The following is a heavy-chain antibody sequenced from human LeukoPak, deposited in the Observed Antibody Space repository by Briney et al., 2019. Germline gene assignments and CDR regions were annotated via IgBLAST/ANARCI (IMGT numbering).Heavy chain of an antibody. Sequence: SETLSLTCTVSGVSISSYYWNWIRQPAGKGLEWIGRIHTSGSTNYNPSLKSRITMSVDTSKNQFSLKLSSATAADTAVYYCARGKVVAGTPGQNSWNYWGQGTLVTVSS. CDR2: IHTSGST. J-gene: IGHJ4*02. CDR1: GVSISSYY. V-gene: IGHV4-4*07. CDR3: ARGKVVAGTPGQNSWNY. D-gene: IGHD6-19*01.